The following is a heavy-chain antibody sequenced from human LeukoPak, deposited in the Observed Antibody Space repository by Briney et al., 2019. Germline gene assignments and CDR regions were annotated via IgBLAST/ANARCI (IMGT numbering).Heavy chain of an antibody. J-gene: IGHJ4*02. D-gene: IGHD3-10*01. Sequence: PGGSLRLSCAASGFTVSNNYMSWVRQAPGKGLEWVSVIYSGSSTYYADSVKGRFTISRDNSKNTLYLQMNSLRAEDTAVYYCARVLAIVRGVIDYWGQGTLVTVSS. CDR3: ARVLAIVRGVIDY. V-gene: IGHV3-66*01. CDR2: IYSGSST. CDR1: GFTVSNNY.